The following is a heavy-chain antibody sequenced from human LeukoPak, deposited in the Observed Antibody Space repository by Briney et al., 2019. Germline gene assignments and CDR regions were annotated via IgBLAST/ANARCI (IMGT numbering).Heavy chain of an antibody. V-gene: IGHV4-59*01. CDR2: IYYSGST. Sequence: SETLSLTCTVSGGSISSYYWSWIRQPPGKGLEWIGYIYYSGSTNYSPSLKSRVTISVDTSKNQFSLKLSSVTAADTAVYYCASLYCSSTSCYDYWGQGTLVTVSS. J-gene: IGHJ4*02. CDR1: GGSISSYY. CDR3: ASLYCSSTSCYDY. D-gene: IGHD2-2*01.